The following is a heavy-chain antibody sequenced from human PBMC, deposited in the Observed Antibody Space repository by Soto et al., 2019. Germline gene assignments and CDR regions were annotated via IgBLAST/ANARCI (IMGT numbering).Heavy chain of an antibody. J-gene: IGHJ4*02. Sequence: PSETLSLTCAVYVGSFSDYYWSWIRQPPGKGLEWIGEIHHSGSTNYNPSFKSRVTISVDTSKNQFSLRRSSVTAADTAVYYCARATGTLRSRNCDYWGQGSLVTVSS. CDR1: VGSFSDYY. CDR2: IHHSGST. CDR3: ARATGTLRSRNCDY. V-gene: IGHV4-34*01. D-gene: IGHD1-1*01.